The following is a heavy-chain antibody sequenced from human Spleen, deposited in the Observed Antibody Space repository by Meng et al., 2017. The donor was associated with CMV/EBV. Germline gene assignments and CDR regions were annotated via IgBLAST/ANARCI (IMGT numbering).Heavy chain of an antibody. CDR2: INPNSGGT. J-gene: IGHJ3*02. CDR1: GYTFTDYY. V-gene: IGHV1-2*02. D-gene: IGHD1-26*01. Sequence: ASVKVSCKASGYTFTDYYMHWVRQAPGQGPEWMGWINPNSGGTDYAQKFQGRVTMTRDTSISTAYTEVRSLRSDDTAVFYRARVPDRRYSGTYYVGDDAFDIWGQGTMVTVSS. CDR3: ARVPDRRYSGTYYVGDDAFDI.